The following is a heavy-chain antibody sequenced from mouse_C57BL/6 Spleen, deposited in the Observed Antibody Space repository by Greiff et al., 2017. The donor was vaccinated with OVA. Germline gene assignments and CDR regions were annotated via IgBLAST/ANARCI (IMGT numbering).Heavy chain of an antibody. Sequence: VQLQQSGPELVKPGASVKISCKASGYSFTGYYMNWVKKSPEKSLEWIGEINPSTGGTTYNQKFKAKATLTVDKSSSTAYMQLKSLTSEDSAVYYCARSLGRWYFDVWGTGTTVTVSS. D-gene: IGHD4-1*01. J-gene: IGHJ1*03. CDR1: GYSFTGYY. CDR3: ARSLGRWYFDV. V-gene: IGHV1-42*01. CDR2: INPSTGGT.